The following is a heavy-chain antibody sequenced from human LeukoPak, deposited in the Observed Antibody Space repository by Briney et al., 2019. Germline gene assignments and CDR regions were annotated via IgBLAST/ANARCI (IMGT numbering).Heavy chain of an antibody. Sequence: SGGSLRLSCAASGFTFSSYAMSWVRQAPGKGLEWVSAISGSGGSTYYADSVKGRFTISRDNSKNTLYLQMNSQRAEDTAVYYCAKSLTMIVVAKGAFDIWGQGTMVTVSS. CDR1: GFTFSSYA. D-gene: IGHD3-22*01. V-gene: IGHV3-23*01. J-gene: IGHJ3*02. CDR2: ISGSGGST. CDR3: AKSLTMIVVAKGAFDI.